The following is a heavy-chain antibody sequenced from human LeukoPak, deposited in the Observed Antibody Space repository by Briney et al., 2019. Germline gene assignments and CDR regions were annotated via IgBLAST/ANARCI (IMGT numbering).Heavy chain of an antibody. CDR1: GFSFTSYA. CDR2: ISEGDGTT. V-gene: IGHV3-23*01. D-gene: IGHD2-15*01. CDR3: AKGGWLDN. J-gene: IGHJ4*02. Sequence: GGSLRLSCAASGFSFTSYAMSWVRQAPGKGLEWLSRISEGDGTTHYADSVQGRFTISRDNSENTLFLQMISLRVDDTAVYYCAKGGWLDNWGQGTLVTVSS.